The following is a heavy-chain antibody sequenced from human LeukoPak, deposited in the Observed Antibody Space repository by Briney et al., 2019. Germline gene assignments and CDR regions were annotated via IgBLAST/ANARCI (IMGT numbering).Heavy chain of an antibody. Sequence: GGSLRLSCAAPGFTFSSYEMNWVRQAPGKGLEWVSYISSSGSTIYYADSVKGRFTISRDNAKNSLYLQMNSLRAEDTAVYYCARDGGNGDYFYWGQGTLVTVSS. CDR3: ARDGGNGDYFY. V-gene: IGHV3-48*03. CDR2: ISSSGSTI. D-gene: IGHD4-17*01. J-gene: IGHJ4*02. CDR1: GFTFSSYE.